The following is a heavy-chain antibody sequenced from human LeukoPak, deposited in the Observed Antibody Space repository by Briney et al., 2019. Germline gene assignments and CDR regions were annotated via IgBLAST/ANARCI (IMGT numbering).Heavy chain of an antibody. D-gene: IGHD3-22*01. V-gene: IGHV4-59*01. CDR2: IYYSGST. J-gene: IGHJ6*02. Sequence: SETLSLTCTVSGGSISSYYWSWIRQPPGKGLEWIGYIYYSGSTNYNPSLKSRVTISVDTSKNQFSLKLSSVTAADTAVYYCARDAPYYDSSVYYYYGMDVWGQGTTVTVSS. CDR3: ARDAPYYDSSVYYYYGMDV. CDR1: GGSISSYY.